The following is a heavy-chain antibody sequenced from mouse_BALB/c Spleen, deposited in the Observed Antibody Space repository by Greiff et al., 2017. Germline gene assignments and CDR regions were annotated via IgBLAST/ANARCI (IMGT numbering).Heavy chain of an antibody. V-gene: IGHV1S81*02. CDR1: GYTFTSYY. J-gene: IGHJ4*01. CDR2: INPSNGGT. CDR3: ASDGYYGAMDY. Sequence: VQLQQPGAELVKPGASVKLSCKASGYTFTSYYMYWVKQRPGQGLEWIGGINPSNGGTNFNEKFKSKATLTVDKSSSTAYMQLSSLTSEDSAVYYCASDGYYGAMDYWGQGTSVTVSS. D-gene: IGHD2-3*01.